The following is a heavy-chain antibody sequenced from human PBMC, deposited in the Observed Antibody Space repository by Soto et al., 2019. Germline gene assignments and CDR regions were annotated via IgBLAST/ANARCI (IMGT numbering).Heavy chain of an antibody. J-gene: IGHJ2*01. D-gene: IGHD3-10*01. Sequence: LMESGGGVVQPGRSLRLSCATSGLVFSDFGMHWVRQAPGKGLEWVAFISDDGRDKKYADSVKGRFTISRDNSRNTLSLQMDGLRPEDTAMFYCARDHGSGFYPHSDYFDLWGRGTKVTVSS. V-gene: IGHV3-30*03. CDR1: GLVFSDFG. CDR2: ISDDGRDK. CDR3: ARDHGSGFYPHSDYFDL.